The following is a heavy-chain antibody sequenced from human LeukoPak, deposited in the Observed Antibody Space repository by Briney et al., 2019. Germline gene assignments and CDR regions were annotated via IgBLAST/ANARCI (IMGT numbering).Heavy chain of an antibody. CDR3: ARVAGSYYFGY. CDR2: IYYSGST. D-gene: IGHD1-26*01. CDR1: GGSISSGDYY. V-gene: IGHV4-30-4*01. J-gene: IGHJ4*02. Sequence: SETLSLTCTVSGGSISSGDYYWSWIRQPPGKGLEWIGYIYYSGSTYYNPSLKSRVTISVDTPKNQFSLKLSSVTAADTAVYYCARVAGSYYFGYWGQGTLVTVSS.